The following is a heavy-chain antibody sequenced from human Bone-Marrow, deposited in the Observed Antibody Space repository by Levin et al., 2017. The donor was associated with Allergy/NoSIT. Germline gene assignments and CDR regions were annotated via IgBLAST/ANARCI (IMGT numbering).Heavy chain of an antibody. J-gene: IGHJ6*03. CDR1: GGSFSGYY. V-gene: IGHV4-34*01. CDR3: ASVNIVVVPAAMSVYYYYYYMDV. Sequence: SETLSLTCAVYGGSFSGYYWSWIRQPPGKGLEWIGEINHSGSTNYNPSLKSRVTISVDTSKNQFSLKLSSVTAADTAVYYCASVNIVVVPAAMSVYYYYYYMDVWGKGTTVTVSS. D-gene: IGHD2-2*01. CDR2: INHSGST.